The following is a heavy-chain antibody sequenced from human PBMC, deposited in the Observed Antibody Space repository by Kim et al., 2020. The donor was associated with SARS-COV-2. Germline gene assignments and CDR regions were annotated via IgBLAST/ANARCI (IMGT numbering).Heavy chain of an antibody. D-gene: IGHD6-19*01. J-gene: IGHJ4*02. V-gene: IGHV4-59*13. Sequence: SETLSLTCTVSGGSISHFYWSWLRQPPGKGLEWIGYIHYSGSTNYNPSLESRVTISLDTSKNQFSLRLTSVTAADTAVYYCARTFGSSGRLAFDYWGQGTLVTVSS. CDR3: ARTFGSSGRLAFDY. CDR1: GGSISHFY. CDR2: IHYSGST.